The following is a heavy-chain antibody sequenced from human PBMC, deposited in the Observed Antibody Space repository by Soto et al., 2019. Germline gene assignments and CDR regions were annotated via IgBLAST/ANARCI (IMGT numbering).Heavy chain of an antibody. D-gene: IGHD1-26*01. V-gene: IGHV4-59*01. CDR1: GGSISSYY. CDR2: IYYSGST. J-gene: IGHJ5*02. CDR3: ARLYSVEWELLHEWFDP. Sequence: PSETLSLTCTVSGGSISSYYRSWIRQPPGKGLEWIGYIYYSGSTNYNPSLKSRVTISVDTSKNQFSLKLSSVTAADTAVYYCARLYSVEWELLHEWFDPWGQGTLVTVSS.